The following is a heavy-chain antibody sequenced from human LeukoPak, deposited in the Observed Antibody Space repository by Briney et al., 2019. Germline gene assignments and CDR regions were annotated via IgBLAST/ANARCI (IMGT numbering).Heavy chain of an antibody. CDR3: ASMVVAARDYYYYYGMDV. CDR1: GYTFTSYD. CDR2: MNPNSGNT. V-gene: IGHV1-8*01. J-gene: IGHJ6*02. D-gene: IGHD2-15*01. Sequence: ASVKVSCKASGYTFTSYDINWVRQATGRGLEWMGWMNPNSGNTGYAQKFQGRVTMTRNTSISTAYMELSGLRSEDTAVYYCASMVVAARDYYYYYGMDVWGQGTTVTVSS.